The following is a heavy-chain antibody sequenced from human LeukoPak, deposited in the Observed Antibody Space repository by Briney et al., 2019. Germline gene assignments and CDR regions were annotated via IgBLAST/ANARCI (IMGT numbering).Heavy chain of an antibody. CDR2: ISYDGSNT. CDR3: AKGPMSSGWGYFDY. Sequence: GGSLRLSCAASGFLFSSYGMHWVRQAPGKGLEWVAVISYDGSNTYYADSVKGRFTISRDNSKNTLYLQMNSLRAEDRAVYYCAKGPMSSGWGYFDYWGQGTLVTVSS. J-gene: IGHJ4*02. CDR1: GFLFSSYG. V-gene: IGHV3-30*18. D-gene: IGHD6-19*01.